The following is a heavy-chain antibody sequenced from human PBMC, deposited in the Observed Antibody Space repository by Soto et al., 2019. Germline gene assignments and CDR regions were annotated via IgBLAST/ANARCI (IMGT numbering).Heavy chain of an antibody. J-gene: IGHJ3*02. D-gene: IGHD3-10*01. CDR1: GFTVSSNY. CDR2: IYSGGST. Sequence: EVQLVETGGGLIQPGGSLRLSCAASGFTVSSNYMSWVRQAPGKGLEWVSVIYSGGSTYYADSVKGRFTISRDNSKNTLYLQMNSLRAEDTAVYYCARGLTMVRGVSLVDHAFDIWGQGTMVTVSS. V-gene: IGHV3-53*02. CDR3: ARGLTMVRGVSLVDHAFDI.